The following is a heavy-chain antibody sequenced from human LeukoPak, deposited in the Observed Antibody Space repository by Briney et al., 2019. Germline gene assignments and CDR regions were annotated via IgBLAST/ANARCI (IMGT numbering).Heavy chain of an antibody. J-gene: IGHJ5*02. V-gene: IGHV4-59*03. CDR3: AQSILVQSNNWFDP. Sequence: SETLSLTCTVSGGSIISYYWSWIRQPPGKGLEWIGCIYYSGSSNYNPSLKSRVTISLDMSENQFPLKLSPVTAADTAVYYCAQSILVQSNNWFDPWGQGTLVTVSS. CDR2: IYYSGSS. CDR1: GGSIISYY. D-gene: IGHD2-21*01.